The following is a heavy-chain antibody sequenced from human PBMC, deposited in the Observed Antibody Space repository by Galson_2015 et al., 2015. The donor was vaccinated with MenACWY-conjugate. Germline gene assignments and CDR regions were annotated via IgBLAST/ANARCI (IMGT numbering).Heavy chain of an antibody. CDR1: GFTFSSYA. V-gene: IGHV3-23*01. CDR3: AKGDSSSSTGGF. CDR2: ISGSGGST. J-gene: IGHJ4*02. D-gene: IGHD6-6*01. Sequence: SLRLSCAASGFTFSSYAMSWVRQAPGKGLEWVSAISGSGGSTYYADSVKGRFTISRDNSKNTLYLQMNSLRTEDTAVYYCAKGDSSSSTGGFWGQGTLVTVSS.